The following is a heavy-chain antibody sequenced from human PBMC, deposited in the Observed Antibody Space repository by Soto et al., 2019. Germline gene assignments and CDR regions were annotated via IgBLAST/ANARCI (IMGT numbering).Heavy chain of an antibody. D-gene: IGHD2-21*02. CDR2: IYYSGST. CDR1: GGSISSGGYY. Sequence: PSETLSLTCTVSGGSISSGGYYWGWIRQHPGKGLEWIGYIYYSGSTYYNPSLKSRVTISVDTSKNQFSLKLSSVIAADTAVYYCAREEYCGGDCPPPYYGMDVWGQGTTVTVSS. J-gene: IGHJ6*02. V-gene: IGHV4-31*03. CDR3: AREEYCGGDCPPPYYGMDV.